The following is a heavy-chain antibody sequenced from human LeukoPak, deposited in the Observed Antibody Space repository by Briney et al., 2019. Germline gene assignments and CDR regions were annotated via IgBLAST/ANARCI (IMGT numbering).Heavy chain of an antibody. J-gene: IGHJ4*02. Sequence: GGSLRLSCAASGFTFSDYYMYWIRQAPGKGLEWISYISSSGSTIYYGDSVKGRFTISRDNAKNSLYLQMNSLTAEDTALYFCAISDNRYYFDSWGQGTLVTVSS. CDR3: AISDNRYYFDS. CDR1: GFTFSDYY. V-gene: IGHV3-11*04. D-gene: IGHD5-24*01. CDR2: ISSSGSTI.